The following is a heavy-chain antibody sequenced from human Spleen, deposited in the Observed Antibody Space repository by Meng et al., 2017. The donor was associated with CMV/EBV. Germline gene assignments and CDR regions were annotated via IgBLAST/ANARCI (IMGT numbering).Heavy chain of an antibody. J-gene: IGHJ4*02. CDR2: ISSSSSYI. Sequence: GESLKISCAASGFTFSSYSMNWVRQAPGKGLEWVSSISSSSSYIYYADSVKGRFTVSRDNAKNSLYLQMNSLEAEDTAVYYCARADRGKFDYWGQGTLVTVSS. D-gene: IGHD1-14*01. CDR1: GFTFSSYS. CDR3: ARADRGKFDY. V-gene: IGHV3-21*01.